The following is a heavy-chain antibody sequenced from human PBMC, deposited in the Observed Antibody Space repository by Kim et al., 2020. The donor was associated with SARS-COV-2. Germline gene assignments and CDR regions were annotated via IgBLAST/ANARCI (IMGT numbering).Heavy chain of an antibody. CDR2: IYYSGST. J-gene: IGHJ5*02. Sequence: SETLSLTCTVSGGSISSSSYYWGWIRQPPGKGLEWIGSIYYSGSTYYNPSLKSRVTISVDTSKNQFSLKLSSVTAADTAVYYCARHDGGGGSSWYSTGSWTWGQGTLVTVSS. CDR3: ARHDGGGGSSWYSTGSWT. V-gene: IGHV4-39*01. D-gene: IGHD6-13*01. CDR1: GGSISSSSYY.